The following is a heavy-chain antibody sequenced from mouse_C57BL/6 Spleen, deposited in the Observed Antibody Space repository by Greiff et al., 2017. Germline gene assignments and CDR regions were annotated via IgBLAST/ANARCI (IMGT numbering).Heavy chain of an antibody. CDR3: SHHEDYSMDY. CDR1: GYTFTSYW. J-gene: IGHJ4*01. Sequence: VQLQQSGAELVKPGASVKLSCKASGYTFTSYWMQWVKQRPGQGLEWIGEIDPSDSYTNYNQKFKGKATFTVDTSSSTAYMQLSSLTSEDSAVYYCSHHEDYSMDYWGQGTSVTVSS. V-gene: IGHV1-50*01. CDR2: IDPSDSYT.